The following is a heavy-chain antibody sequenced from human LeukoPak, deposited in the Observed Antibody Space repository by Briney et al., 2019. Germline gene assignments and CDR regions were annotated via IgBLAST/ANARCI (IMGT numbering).Heavy chain of an antibody. D-gene: IGHD3-22*01. J-gene: IGHJ4*02. CDR2: INHCGST. V-gene: IGHV4-34*01. CDR3: ARLLRWYSYDSSGCYFDY. CDR1: GGSFSGYY. Sequence: SETLSLTCAVYGGSFSGYYWSWIRQPPGKGLEWIGEINHCGSTNYNPSLKSRVTISVDTSKNQFSLKLSSVTAADTAVYYCARLLRWYSYDSSGCYFDYWGQGTLVTVSS.